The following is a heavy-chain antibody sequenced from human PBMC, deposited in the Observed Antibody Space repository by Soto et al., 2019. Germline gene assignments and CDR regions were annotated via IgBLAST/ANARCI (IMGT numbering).Heavy chain of an antibody. CDR1: GFSVSSYS. CDR3: TRWDGYGDY. CDR2: ISVGGDRK. D-gene: IGHD3-16*01. Sequence: DVQLLQSGGGLVQPGGSLRVSCAASGFSVSSYSMTWFRQAPGKGLEYVSGISVGGDRKFYADSVKGRFTVYRHNSKNILYLQMDSLRVDNTAIYYSTRWDGYGDYRGQGTLVTVSS. V-gene: IGHV3-23*01. J-gene: IGHJ4*02.